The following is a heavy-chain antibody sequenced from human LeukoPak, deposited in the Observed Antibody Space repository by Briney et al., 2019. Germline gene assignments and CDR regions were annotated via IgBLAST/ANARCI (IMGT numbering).Heavy chain of an antibody. J-gene: IGHJ4*02. CDR2: NSGGGGST. Sequence: GGSLRLSCAPSGCTFSSYALSWVGQAPGKGLEWVSANSGGGGSTYYADSVKGRFTISRDNYKNTLYLQMNSLRAEDTAVYYCAKDDYGVLVYWGQGTLVTVSS. CDR1: GCTFSSYA. D-gene: IGHD4-17*01. CDR3: AKDDYGVLVY. V-gene: IGHV3-23*01.